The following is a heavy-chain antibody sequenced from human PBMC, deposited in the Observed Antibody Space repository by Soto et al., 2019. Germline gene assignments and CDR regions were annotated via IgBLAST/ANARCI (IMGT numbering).Heavy chain of an antibody. CDR1: GGTFSSYA. CDR3: AITMVRGEYRYSYGMDV. Sequence: ASVKVSCKASGGTFSSYAISWVRQAPGQGLEWMGGIIPIFGKANYAQKFQGRVRITADESTGTAYMELSSLRSEDTAVYYCAITMVRGEYRYSYGMDVWGQGTTVTVSS. CDR2: IIPIFGKA. V-gene: IGHV1-69*13. J-gene: IGHJ6*02. D-gene: IGHD3-10*01.